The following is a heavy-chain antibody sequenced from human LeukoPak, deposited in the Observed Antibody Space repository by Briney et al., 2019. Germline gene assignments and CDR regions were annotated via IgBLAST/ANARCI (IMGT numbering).Heavy chain of an antibody. CDR2: IWSDGSNK. Sequence: GGSLRLSCAASGFTFSNYGMHCVRQAPGKGLEWVAVIWSDGSNKYYADSVRGRFTISRDNSKNTLYLQMNSLGAEDTAVYYCARVTMVAAASYNWFVPWGQGTLVTVSS. CDR3: ARVTMVAAASYNWFVP. CDR1: GFTFSNYG. J-gene: IGHJ5*02. V-gene: IGHV3-33*01. D-gene: IGHD2-15*01.